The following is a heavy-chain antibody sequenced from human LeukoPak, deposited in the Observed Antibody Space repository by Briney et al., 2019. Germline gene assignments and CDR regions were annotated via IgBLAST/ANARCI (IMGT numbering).Heavy chain of an antibody. CDR2: IFYSGST. V-gene: IGHV4-39*01. CDR3: ARRDRYCSSTSCYGHRFDP. J-gene: IGHJ5*02. D-gene: IGHD2-2*01. Sequence: SETLSLTCTVSGGSISTSSYYWGWVRQPPGKGLEWIGSIFYSGSTYYNPSLKSRVIISVDTSKNQFSLKLSSVTAADTAVYYCARRDRYCSSTSCYGHRFDPWGQGTLVTVSS. CDR1: GGSISTSSYY.